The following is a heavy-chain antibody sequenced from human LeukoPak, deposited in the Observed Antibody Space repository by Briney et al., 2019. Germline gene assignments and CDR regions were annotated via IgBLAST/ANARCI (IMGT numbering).Heavy chain of an antibody. J-gene: IGHJ4*02. V-gene: IGHV3-7*01. D-gene: IGHD1-1*01. CDR2: IKQDGSEK. CDR3: ARGVPTGIDYFDY. CDR1: GFTFSSYW. Sequence: PGGSLRLSCAASGFTFSSYWMSWVRRAPGKGLEWVANIKQDGSEKYYVDSVKGRFTISRDNAKNSLYLQMNSLRAEDTAVYYCARGVPTGIDYFDYWGQGTLVTVSS.